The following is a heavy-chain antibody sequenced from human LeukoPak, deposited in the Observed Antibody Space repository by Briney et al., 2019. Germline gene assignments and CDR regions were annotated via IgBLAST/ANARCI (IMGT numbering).Heavy chain of an antibody. CDR2: ISGSGGST. CDR3: AKSGDNYYGSGSNIDY. V-gene: IGHV3-23*01. CDR1: GFTFSSYA. J-gene: IGHJ4*02. D-gene: IGHD3-10*01. Sequence: GGSLRLSCAASGFTFSSYAMSWVRQAPGKGLEWVSAISGSGGSTYYADSVKGRFTISRDNSKNTLYLQMNSLRAEDTAVYYCAKSGDNYYGSGSNIDYWGQGTLVTVSS.